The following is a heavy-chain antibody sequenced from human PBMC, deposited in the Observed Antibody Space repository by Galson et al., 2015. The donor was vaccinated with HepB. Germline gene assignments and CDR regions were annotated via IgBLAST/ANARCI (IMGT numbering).Heavy chain of an antibody. CDR3: ATASILVFPAAMASFDC. D-gene: IGHD2-2*01. CDR1: GYIFTSYS. Sequence: SVKVSCKASGYIFTSYSISWVRQAPGQGLEWVGWISAYNSNTNYAQKVKGRVTMTTDTSKNTAYMELRSLITDDTAVYYCATASILVFPAAMASFDCWGQGTLVTVSS. CDR2: ISAYNSNT. V-gene: IGHV1-18*01. J-gene: IGHJ4*02.